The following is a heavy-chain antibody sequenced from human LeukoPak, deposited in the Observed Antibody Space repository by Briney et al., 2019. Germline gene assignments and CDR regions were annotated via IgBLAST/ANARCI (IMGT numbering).Heavy chain of an antibody. CDR1: GFTFSSYS. V-gene: IGHV3-21*01. Sequence: NAGGSLRLSCAASGFTFSSYSMNWVRQAPGKGLEWVSSISSSSSYIYYADSVEGRFTISRDNAKNSLYLQMNSLRAEDTALYYCARVYRIGVSATFPDRHFDHWGQGTLVTVSS. D-gene: IGHD5/OR15-5a*01. CDR3: ARVYRIGVSATFPDRHFDH. J-gene: IGHJ4*02. CDR2: ISSSSSYI.